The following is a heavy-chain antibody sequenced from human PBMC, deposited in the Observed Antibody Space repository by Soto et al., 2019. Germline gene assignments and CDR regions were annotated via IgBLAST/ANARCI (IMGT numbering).Heavy chain of an antibody. CDR1: GFTFSDYY. D-gene: IGHD1-20*01. CDR3: ARGYGPSPLDY. CDR2: ISSSSSYT. Sequence: GGSPRLSCAASGFTFSDYYMSWIRQAPGKGLEWVSYISSSSSYTNYADSVKGRFTISRDNAKNSLYLQMNSLRAEDTAVYYCARGYGPSPLDYWGQGTLVTVSS. J-gene: IGHJ4*02. V-gene: IGHV3-11*06.